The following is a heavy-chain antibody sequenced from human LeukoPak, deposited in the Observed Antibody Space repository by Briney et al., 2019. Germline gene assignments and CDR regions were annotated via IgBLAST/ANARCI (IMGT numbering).Heavy chain of an antibody. CDR1: GDSISSYY. CDR3: ARLTRRSTSPDRYYLDY. CDR2: IYTSGGT. J-gene: IGHJ4*02. V-gene: IGHV4-4*09. Sequence: SETLSLTCTVSGDSISSYYWSWIRQPPGKGLEWIGYIYTSGGTNYIPSLKGRVTISIDTSKNQFSLKLSSVPAADSAVYYCARLTRRSTSPDRYYLDYWGQGTLVTVSS. D-gene: IGHD6-6*01.